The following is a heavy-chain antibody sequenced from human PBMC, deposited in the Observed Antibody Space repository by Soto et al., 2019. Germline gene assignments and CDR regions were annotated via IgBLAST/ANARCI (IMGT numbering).Heavy chain of an antibody. V-gene: IGHV3-23*01. J-gene: IGHJ3*02. D-gene: IGHD2-8*02. CDR2: ILVGGST. Sequence: PXESLSLSCDFSGFICSSYDMSWVRQAPGKGLEWVSTILVGGSTHYEDSVKGRFTISRDTSKNTVYLQMNSLTAGDTAVYYCAKATATGGGAFEICGQGTMVTV. CDR3: AKATATGGGAFEI. CDR1: GFICSSYD.